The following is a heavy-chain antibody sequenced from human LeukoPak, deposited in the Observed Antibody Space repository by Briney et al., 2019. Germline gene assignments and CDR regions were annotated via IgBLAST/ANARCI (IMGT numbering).Heavy chain of an antibody. CDR3: ASFGYSGYDWHYYYGMDV. CDR1: VYTFPRYS. J-gene: IGHJ6*04. D-gene: IGHD5-12*01. CDR2: ISSSSTYI. Sequence: GGSLTLFCIPSVYTFPRYSINWVRQAPGKGLEWVSSISSSSTYIFYADSVNGRFTISRDNAKNSLYLQMNSLRAEDTAVYYCASFGYSGYDWHYYYGMDVWGKGTTVTVSS. V-gene: IGHV3-21*01.